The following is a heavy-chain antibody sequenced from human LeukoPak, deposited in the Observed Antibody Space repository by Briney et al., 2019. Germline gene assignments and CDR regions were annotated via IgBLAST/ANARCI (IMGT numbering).Heavy chain of an antibody. J-gene: IGHJ4*02. Sequence: SETLSLTCTVSGGSISSGGYYWSWIRHPPGKGLEWIGYIYYSGSTYYNPSLKSRVTISVDTSKNQFSLKLSSVTAADTAVYYCARARANMIRFDYWGQGTLVTVSS. D-gene: IGHD3-22*01. CDR1: GGSISSGGYY. CDR2: IYYSGST. CDR3: ARARANMIRFDY. V-gene: IGHV4-31*03.